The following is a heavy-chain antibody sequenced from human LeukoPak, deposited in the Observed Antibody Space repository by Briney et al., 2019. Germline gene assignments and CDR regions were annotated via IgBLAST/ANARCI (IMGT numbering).Heavy chain of an antibody. Sequence: GGSLRLSCAASGFTFSNAWMSWVRQGPGKGLEWVGRIKSKTDGGTTDYAAPVKGRFTISRDDSKNTLYLQMNSLKTEDTAVYYCTTVGAYIWGYYFDYWGQGTLVTVSS. D-gene: IGHD3-16*01. CDR3: TTVGAYIWGYYFDY. J-gene: IGHJ4*02. CDR1: GFTFSNAW. CDR2: IKSKTDGGTT. V-gene: IGHV3-15*01.